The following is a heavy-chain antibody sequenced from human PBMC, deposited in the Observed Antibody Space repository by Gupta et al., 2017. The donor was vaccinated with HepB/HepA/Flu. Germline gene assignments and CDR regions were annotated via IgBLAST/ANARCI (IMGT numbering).Heavy chain of an antibody. CDR3: ARGSRVTMIVVHAFDI. Sequence: QVQLQQWGAGLLKPSETLSLTCAVYGGSFSGYYWSWIRQPPGKGLEWIGEINHSGSTNYNPSLKSRVTISVDTSKNQFSLKLSSVTAADTAVYYCARGSRVTMIVVHAFDIWGQGTMVPSLQ. D-gene: IGHD3-22*01. J-gene: IGHJ3*02. V-gene: IGHV4-34*01. CDR1: GGSFSGYY. CDR2: INHSGST.